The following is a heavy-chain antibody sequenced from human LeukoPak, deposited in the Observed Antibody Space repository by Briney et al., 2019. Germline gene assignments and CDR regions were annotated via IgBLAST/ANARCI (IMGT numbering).Heavy chain of an antibody. Sequence: GGSLRLSCAASGFSFSSYPMNWVRQAPGKGLEWVSTISGRTDGPYYADSVKGRFTTSRDNSKNTMYLQINNVRAEDTAVYYCAKDALGYGGHYFDNWGQGTRVTVSS. CDR2: ISGRTDGP. CDR3: AKDALGYGGHYFDN. CDR1: GFSFSSYP. J-gene: IGHJ4*02. D-gene: IGHD4-23*01. V-gene: IGHV3-23*01.